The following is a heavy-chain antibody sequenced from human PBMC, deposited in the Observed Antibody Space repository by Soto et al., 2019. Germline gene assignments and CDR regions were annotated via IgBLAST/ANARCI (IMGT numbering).Heavy chain of an antibody. Sequence: QVQLVESGGGVVQPGRSLRLSCAASGFTFSSYGMHGVRQAPGKGLEWVAVISYDGSNKYYADSVKGRFTISRDNSKNTLYLKMNSLRAEDTAVYYCAKDRGMITFGGVIVPEGGMDVWGQGTTVTVSS. CDR2: ISYDGSNK. CDR3: AKDRGMITFGGVIVPEGGMDV. J-gene: IGHJ6*02. CDR1: GFTFSSYG. V-gene: IGHV3-30*18. D-gene: IGHD3-16*02.